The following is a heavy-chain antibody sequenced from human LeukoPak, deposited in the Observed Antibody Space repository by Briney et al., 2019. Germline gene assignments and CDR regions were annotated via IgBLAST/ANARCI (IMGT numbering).Heavy chain of an antibody. V-gene: IGHV3-21*01. CDR2: ISGRGNYI. CDR1: GFTFSSHN. Sequence: GSLRLSCAASGFTFSSHNMNWVRQAPGKGLEWVSSISGRGNYIFYADSVRGRFTISRDSAKNSLSLQMNSLRAEDTAVYYCAKDQGFDYYDSSGYYLDYWGQGTLVTVSS. CDR3: AKDQGFDYYDSSGYYLDY. D-gene: IGHD3-22*01. J-gene: IGHJ4*02.